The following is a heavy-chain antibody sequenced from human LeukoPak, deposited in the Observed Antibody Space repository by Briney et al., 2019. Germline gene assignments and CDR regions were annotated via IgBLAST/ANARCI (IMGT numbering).Heavy chain of an antibody. V-gene: IGHV4-4*07. CDR3: ARDTYFDWLLGEYNWFDP. CDR1: GGSISSYY. CDR2: IYTSGST. J-gene: IGHJ5*02. Sequence: PSETLSLTCTVSGGSISSYYWSWIRQPAGKGLEWIGRIYTSGSTNYNPSLKSRVTMSVDTSKNQFSLKLSSVTAADTAVYYCARDTYFDWLLGEYNWFDPWGQGTLVTVSS. D-gene: IGHD3-9*01.